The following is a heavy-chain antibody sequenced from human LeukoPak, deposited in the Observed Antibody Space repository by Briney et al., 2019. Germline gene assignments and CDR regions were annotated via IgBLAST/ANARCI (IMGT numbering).Heavy chain of an antibody. Sequence: GGSLRLSCAASGFTVRSNYMSWVRQAPGKGLEWVSVIYSGGSTYHADSVKGRFTISRDNAKNSLYLQMSSLRAEDTAVYYCARGVYDSSGYYYPWGQGTLVTVSS. J-gene: IGHJ5*02. CDR1: GFTVRSNY. D-gene: IGHD3-22*01. CDR2: IYSGGST. CDR3: ARGVYDSSGYYYP. V-gene: IGHV3-66*01.